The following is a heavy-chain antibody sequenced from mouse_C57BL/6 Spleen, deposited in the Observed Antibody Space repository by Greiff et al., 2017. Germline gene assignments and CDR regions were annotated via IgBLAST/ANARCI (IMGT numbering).Heavy chain of an antibody. CDR2: IHPNSGST. V-gene: IGHV1-64*01. Sequence: QVQLQQPGAELVKPGASVTLSCKASGYTFTSYWMHWVKQRPGQGLEWIGVIHPNSGSTNYNEKFKSKATLTVDKSSSTAYMQLSSLTSEDSAVYYCARRGNGSRGYYLDYWGQGTTRTVSS. CDR1: GYTFTSYW. D-gene: IGHD1-1*01. CDR3: ARRGNGSRGYYLDY. J-gene: IGHJ2*01.